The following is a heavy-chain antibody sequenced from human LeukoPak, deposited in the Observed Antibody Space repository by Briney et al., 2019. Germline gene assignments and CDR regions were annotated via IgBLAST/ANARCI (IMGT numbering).Heavy chain of an antibody. Sequence: PGGSLRLSCAASGFTFSSYWMSWVRQAPGKGLEWVANIKQDGSEKYYVDSVKGRFTISRDNAKNSLYPQMNSLRAEDTAVYYCGRDVHHPPLWEWGQGPLVTVSS. CDR2: IKQDGSEK. CDR3: GRDVHHPPLWE. J-gene: IGHJ4*02. D-gene: IGHD1-14*01. CDR1: GFTFSSYW. V-gene: IGHV3-7*01.